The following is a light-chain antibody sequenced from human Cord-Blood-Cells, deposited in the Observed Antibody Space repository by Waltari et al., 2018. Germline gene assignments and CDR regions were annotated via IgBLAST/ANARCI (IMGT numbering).Light chain of an antibody. CDR3: CSYAGSSTWV. CDR1: SSYVGSYHL. CDR2: GGS. V-gene: IGLV2-23*01. Sequence: QSALTQPASVSGSPGQSITISCTGTSSYVGSYHLVSWYHQHPGKAPQLMIYGGSKRPSGVSNRFSGSKSGNTASLTISGLQAEDEADYYCCSYAGSSTWVFGGGTKLTVL. J-gene: IGLJ3*02.